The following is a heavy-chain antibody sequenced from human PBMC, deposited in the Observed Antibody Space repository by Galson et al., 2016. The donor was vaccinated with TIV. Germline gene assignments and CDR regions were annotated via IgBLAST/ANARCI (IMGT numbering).Heavy chain of an antibody. CDR3: AKPGKSGDYSWDAFDI. V-gene: IGHV3-23*01. CDR2: VSLSGGTT. Sequence: SLRLSCAASGFTFSGYVMSWVRQAPGKGLEWVSTVSLSGGTTYYADSVKGRFTISRDNARYTLDLQMNSLRAEDTAIYYCAKPGKSGDYSWDAFDIWGQGTLVIVSS. D-gene: IGHD1-26*01. CDR1: GFTFSGYV. J-gene: IGHJ3*02.